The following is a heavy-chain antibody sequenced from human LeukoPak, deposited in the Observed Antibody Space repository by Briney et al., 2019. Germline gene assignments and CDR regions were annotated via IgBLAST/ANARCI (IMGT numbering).Heavy chain of an antibody. D-gene: IGHD3-3*01. CDR1: GGSFSGYY. V-gene: IGHV4-34*01. J-gene: IGHJ6*02. CDR2: INHSGST. CDR3: ARAPVHYDFWSGVYYYGMDV. Sequence: PSETLSLTCAVYGGSFSGYYWSWIRQPPGEGLEWIGEINHSGSTNYNPSLKSRVTISVDTSKNQFSLKLSSVTAADTAVYYCARAPVHYDFWSGVYYYGMDVWGQGTTVTVSS.